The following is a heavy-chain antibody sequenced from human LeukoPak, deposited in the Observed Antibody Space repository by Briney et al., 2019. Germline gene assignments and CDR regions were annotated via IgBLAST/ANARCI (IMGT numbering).Heavy chain of an antibody. J-gene: IGHJ5*02. D-gene: IGHD2-21*02. V-gene: IGHV1-69*05. CDR2: SIPIFGTA. CDR1: GGTFSSYA. CDR3: ARSQWRRVTAIPNSFGWFDP. Sequence: ASVKVSCKASGGTFSSYAISWVRQAPGQGLEWMGRSIPIFGTANYAQKFQGRVTITTDESTSTAYMELSSLRSEDTAVYYCARSQWRRVTAIPNSFGWFDPWGQGTLVTVSS.